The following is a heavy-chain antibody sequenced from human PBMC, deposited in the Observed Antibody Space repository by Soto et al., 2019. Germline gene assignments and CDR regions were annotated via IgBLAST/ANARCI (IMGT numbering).Heavy chain of an antibody. CDR1: GGTFSSYT. CDR2: IIPILGIA. J-gene: IGHJ3*02. Sequence: QVQLVQSGAEVKKPGSSVKVSCKASGGTFSSYTISWVRQSTGQGLEWMGRIIPILGIANDAQQFQGRVTITADKSTSTAYMELSSLRSEDTAVYYCARDTRIAAAGTFCAFDIWGQGTMVTFSS. D-gene: IGHD6-13*01. CDR3: ARDTRIAAAGTFCAFDI. V-gene: IGHV1-69*08.